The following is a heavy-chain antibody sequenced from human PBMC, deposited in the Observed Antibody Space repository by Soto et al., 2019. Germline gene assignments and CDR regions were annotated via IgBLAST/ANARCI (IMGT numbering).Heavy chain of an antibody. CDR2: MNPNSGNT. CDR1: GYTFTSYD. CDR3: ARMLGSSWSVWWFDP. D-gene: IGHD6-13*01. J-gene: IGHJ5*02. Sequence: QVQLVQSGAEVKKPGASVKVSCKASGYTFTSYDINWVRQATGQGLEWMGWMNPNSGNTGYAQKFQGRVTMTRNTSISTAYMELSSLRSEDTDVYYCARMLGSSWSVWWFDPLGQGTLVHVSS. V-gene: IGHV1-8*01.